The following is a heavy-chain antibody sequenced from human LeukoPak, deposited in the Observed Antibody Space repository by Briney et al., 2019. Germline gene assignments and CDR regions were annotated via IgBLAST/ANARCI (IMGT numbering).Heavy chain of an antibody. J-gene: IGHJ4*02. Sequence: PSETLSLTCTVSGGPISGYYGSWIRQPPGKRLEFIGCIYYSGNTNYNPSLRSRVTMSVDTSKNQFSLKLSSVTAADTAVYYCARHYGSGTYPLDYWGQGTLVTVSS. CDR1: GGPISGYY. V-gene: IGHV4-59*01. CDR3: ARHYGSGTYPLDY. CDR2: IYYSGNT. D-gene: IGHD3-10*01.